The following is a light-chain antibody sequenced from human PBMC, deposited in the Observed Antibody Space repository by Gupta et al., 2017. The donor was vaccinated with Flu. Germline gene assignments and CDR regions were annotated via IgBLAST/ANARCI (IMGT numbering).Light chain of an antibody. Sequence: EIVLTQSPGTLSLSPGERATLSCRASQSVSSSYLAWYQQKPGQAPRPLIYGASSRATGIPDRFSGSGSGTDFTLTISRLEPEDFAVYYCQQYGSSPLTFGGGTKVEIE. V-gene: IGKV3-20*01. CDR1: QSVSSSY. CDR2: GAS. J-gene: IGKJ4*01. CDR3: QQYGSSPLT.